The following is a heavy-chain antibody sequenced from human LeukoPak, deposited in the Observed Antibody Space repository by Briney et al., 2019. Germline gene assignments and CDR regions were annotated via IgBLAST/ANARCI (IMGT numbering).Heavy chain of an antibody. CDR3: AISGSYENFDY. V-gene: IGHV4-39*01. D-gene: IGHD1-26*01. J-gene: IGHJ4*02. CDR1: GGSFSGYY. CDR2: IYYSGST. Sequence: SETLSLTCAVYGGSFSGYYWGWIRQPPGKGLEWIGSIYYSGSTYYNPSLKSRVTISVDASKNQFSLKLSSVTAADTAVYYCAISGSYENFDYWGQGTLVTVSS.